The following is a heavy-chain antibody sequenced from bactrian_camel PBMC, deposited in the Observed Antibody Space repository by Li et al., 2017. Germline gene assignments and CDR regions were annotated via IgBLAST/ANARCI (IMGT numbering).Heavy chain of an antibody. CDR2: IDRDGST. J-gene: IGHJ4*01. CDR3: ASDPCSTFRGLGQDEYDY. Sequence: HVQLVESGGGWVQPGGSRRLSVKAPGYIVNGCMGWFRQPPGKEGEGVAGIDRDGSTSYADTVKGRFTISQDKAKHMLYLQMDSLRTEDTAMYYCASDPCSTFRGLGQDEYDYWGQGTQVTVS. D-gene: IGHD1*01. V-gene: IGHV3S53*01. CDR1: GYIVNGC.